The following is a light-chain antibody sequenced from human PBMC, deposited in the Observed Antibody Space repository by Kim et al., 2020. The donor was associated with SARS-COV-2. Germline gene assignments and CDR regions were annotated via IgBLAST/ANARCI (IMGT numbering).Light chain of an antibody. CDR2: EAS. CDR3: QQYNDYSAT. Sequence: SASVGDSVTMNCRASQTISSRMAWYQQKPGKVPTLLIYEASTLESGVPSRFSGSRSGTEFTLTISSLQPDDFATYYCQQYNDYSATFGQGTKLEI. V-gene: IGKV1-5*03. J-gene: IGKJ2*01. CDR1: QTISSR.